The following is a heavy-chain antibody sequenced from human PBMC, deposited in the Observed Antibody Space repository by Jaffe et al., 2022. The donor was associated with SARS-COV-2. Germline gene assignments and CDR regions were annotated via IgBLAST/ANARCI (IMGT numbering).Heavy chain of an antibody. D-gene: IGHD3-10*01. V-gene: IGHV3-21*01. CDR1: GFTFSSYS. J-gene: IGHJ4*02. CDR3: ARRPRGSGKVPYYFDY. Sequence: EVQLVESGGGLVKPGGSLRLSCAASGFTFSSYSMNWVRQAPGKGLEWVSSISSSSSYIYYADSVKGRFTISRDNAKNSLYLQMNSLRAEDTAVYYCARRPRGSGKVPYYFDYWGQGTLVTVSS. CDR2: ISSSSSYI.